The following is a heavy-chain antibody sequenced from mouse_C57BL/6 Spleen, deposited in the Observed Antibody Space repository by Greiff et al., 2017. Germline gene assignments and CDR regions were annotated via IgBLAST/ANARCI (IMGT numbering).Heavy chain of an antibody. CDR2: ISYSGST. CDR1: GYSITSGYD. J-gene: IGHJ4*01. Sequence: EVQLQESGPGMVKPSQSLSLTCTVTGYSITSGYDWHWIRHFPGNKLEWMGYISYSGSTNYNPSLKSRISITHDTSKNHVFLKLNSVTTEDTATYYCARGEEADAMDYWGQGTSVTVSS. CDR3: ARGEEADAMDY. V-gene: IGHV3-1*01.